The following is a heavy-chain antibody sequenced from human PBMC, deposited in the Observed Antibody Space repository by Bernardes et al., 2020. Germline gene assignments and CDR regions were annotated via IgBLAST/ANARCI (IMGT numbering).Heavy chain of an antibody. CDR1: GFTFDDYA. J-gene: IGHJ3*02. Sequence: GGSLRLSCAASGFTFDDYAMHWVRQAPGKGLEWVSGISWNSGSIGYADSVKGRFTISRDNAKNSLYLQMNSLRAEDTALYYCAKDEGFGEVEDAFDIWGQGTMVTVSS. D-gene: IGHD3-10*01. CDR3: AKDEGFGEVEDAFDI. CDR2: ISWNSGSI. V-gene: IGHV3-9*01.